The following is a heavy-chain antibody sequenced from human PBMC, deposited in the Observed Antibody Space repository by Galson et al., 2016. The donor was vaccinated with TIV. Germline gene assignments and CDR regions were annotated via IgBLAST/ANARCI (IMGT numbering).Heavy chain of an antibody. CDR1: GFTFSSYG. J-gene: IGHJ4*02. CDR2: ISRGSNFI. D-gene: IGHD3-3*01. CDR3: ARDYDFWSGHSWGY. Sequence: SLRLSCAASGFTFSSYGMSWVRQTPGKGLEWVSSISRGSNFIFYADSVKGRFAFSRDDAENSLLLDMNSLRADDTAVYYCARDYDFWSGHSWGYWGQGTLVTVSS. V-gene: IGHV3-21*06.